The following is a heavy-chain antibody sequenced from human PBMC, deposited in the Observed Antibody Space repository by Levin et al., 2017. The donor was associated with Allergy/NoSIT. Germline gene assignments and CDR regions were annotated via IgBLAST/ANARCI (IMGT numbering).Heavy chain of an antibody. D-gene: IGHD6-13*01. J-gene: IGHJ4*02. CDR2: IKSKTDGGTT. CDR1: GITFSNAW. V-gene: IGHV3-15*01. CDR3: STYSSSWYYFDY. Sequence: GGSLRLSCAASGITFSNAWMSWARQAPGKGLEWVGRIKSKTDGGTTEYAAPVKGRFTISRDDSKNTLYLQMNSLKTEDTAVYFCSTYSSSWYYFDYWGQGTLVNVSS.